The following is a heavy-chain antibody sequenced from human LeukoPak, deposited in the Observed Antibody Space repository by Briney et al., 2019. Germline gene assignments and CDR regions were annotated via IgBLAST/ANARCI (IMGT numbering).Heavy chain of an antibody. V-gene: IGHV4-59*01. CDR2: IYYSGST. CDR3: ARESILTGYYRHFDY. D-gene: IGHD3-9*01. CDR1: GGFIISYY. Sequence: SETLSLTCTVSGGFIISYYWSWIRQPPGKGLEWIGYIYYSGSTNYNPSLKSRVTISVDTSKNQFSLKLSSVTAADTAVYYCARESILTGYYRHFDYWGQGTLVTVSS. J-gene: IGHJ4*02.